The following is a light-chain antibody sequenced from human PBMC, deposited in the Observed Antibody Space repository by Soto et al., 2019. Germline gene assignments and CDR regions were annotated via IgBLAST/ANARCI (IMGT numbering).Light chain of an antibody. J-gene: IGKJ4*01. Sequence: EIVLTQSPATLSLSPGERATLSCRASQSVSSDLAWYQQKPGQAPRLLIHDASNKATGIPARFSGSGSGTDFTRTIGSLEPEDFAVYYCQQRSKWPLTFGGGTKVEIK. CDR1: QSVSSD. V-gene: IGKV3-11*01. CDR3: QQRSKWPLT. CDR2: DAS.